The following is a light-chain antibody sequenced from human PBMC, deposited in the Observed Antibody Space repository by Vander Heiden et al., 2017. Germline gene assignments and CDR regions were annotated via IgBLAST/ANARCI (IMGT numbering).Light chain of an antibody. Sequence: ELVMTHPPATQSVSPGQTATLPCTASQIDSSKLAWYQQKPGQAPKLLIYGASTRATGIPARFSGSGSGTDFTLTISSVQAEDVAVYYCKQNNKCPLTFGQGTKVDIK. CDR2: GAS. CDR3: KQNNKCPLT. J-gene: IGKJ2*01. CDR1: QIDSSK. V-gene: IGKV3-15*01.